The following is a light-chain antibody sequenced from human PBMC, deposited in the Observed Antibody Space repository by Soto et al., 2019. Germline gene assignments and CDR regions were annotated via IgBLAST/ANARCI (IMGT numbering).Light chain of an antibody. Sequence: QAVLTQPASVSGSPGQSIPISCTGTSSDIGHYDYVSWYQQHPGKAPKLMIYHVTYRPSGVSNRYSGSKSGNSASLTISGLQADDEADYYCCSLTTSHTYVFGSGTKVTVL. V-gene: IGLV2-14*03. CDR3: CSLTTSHTYV. J-gene: IGLJ1*01. CDR2: HVT. CDR1: SSDIGHYDY.